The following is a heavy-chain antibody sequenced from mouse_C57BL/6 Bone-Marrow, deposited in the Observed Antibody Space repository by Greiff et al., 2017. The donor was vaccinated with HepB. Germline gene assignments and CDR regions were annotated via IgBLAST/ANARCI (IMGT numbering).Heavy chain of an antibody. Sequence: EVKLMESGGGLVKPGGSLKLSCAASGFTFSSYAMSWVRQTPEKRLEWVATISDGGSYTYYPDNVKGRFTISRDNAKNNLYLQMSHLKSEDTAMYYCASPSTMVTTGAYWGQGTLVTVSA. CDR1: GFTFSSYA. CDR2: ISDGGSYT. V-gene: IGHV5-4*03. CDR3: ASPSTMVTTGAY. J-gene: IGHJ3*01. D-gene: IGHD2-2*01.